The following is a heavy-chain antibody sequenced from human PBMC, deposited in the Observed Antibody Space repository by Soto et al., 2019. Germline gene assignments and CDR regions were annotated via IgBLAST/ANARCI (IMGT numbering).Heavy chain of an antibody. CDR3: AGLPLTASRPDY. D-gene: IGHD2-21*02. Sequence: EVQLVESGGNLVQPGTSLRLSCAASGFTFSSYWMHWVRQAPGKGLVWVSRINNDGTITSYADSVKGRFTISRDNDKNTLYLQMNSLRAEDTAVYYCAGLPLTASRPDYWGQGTLVTVSS. V-gene: IGHV3-74*02. CDR1: GFTFSSYW. CDR2: INNDGTIT. J-gene: IGHJ4*02.